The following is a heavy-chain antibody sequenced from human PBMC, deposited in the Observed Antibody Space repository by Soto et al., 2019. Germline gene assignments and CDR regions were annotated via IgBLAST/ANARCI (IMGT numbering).Heavy chain of an antibody. D-gene: IGHD3-9*01. J-gene: IGHJ5*02. Sequence: SETLSLTCTVSGGSISSYYWSWIRQPAGKGLEWIGRIYTSGSTNYNPSLKSRVTMSVDTSKNQFSLKLSSGTAADTAVYYCAREAYDILTGFGGWFDPWGQGTLVTVSS. CDR3: AREAYDILTGFGGWFDP. V-gene: IGHV4-4*07. CDR1: GGSISSYY. CDR2: IYTSGST.